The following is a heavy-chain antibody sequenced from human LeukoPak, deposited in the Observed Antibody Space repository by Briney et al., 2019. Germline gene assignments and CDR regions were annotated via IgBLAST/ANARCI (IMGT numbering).Heavy chain of an antibody. Sequence: GGALRLSCAASGLTLRSYAMSWVRDAPGNGLEGVPPICGIGGSTYYAHPVKGRFTISRDNSKNTLYLPMNSLRAEDTAVYYSAKADLIVVVTCFDYWWQGALVIV. J-gene: IGHJ4*02. V-gene: IGHV3-23*01. D-gene: IGHD2-21*02. CDR2: ICGIGGST. CDR3: AKADLIVVVTCFDY. CDR1: GLTLRSYA.